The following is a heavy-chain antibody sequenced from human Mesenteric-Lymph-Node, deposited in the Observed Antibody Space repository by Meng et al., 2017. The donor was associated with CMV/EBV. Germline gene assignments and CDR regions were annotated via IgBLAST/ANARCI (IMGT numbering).Heavy chain of an antibody. Sequence: GGSLRLSCAASGFTFSDYWMSWVRQPPGKGLEWVANFKKDGSEEYYVDSVKGRFTVSRDNAKNSLYLQMNSLRAEDTAVYYCARDFVPAAMGDYGMDVWGQGTTVTVSS. V-gene: IGHV3-7*01. J-gene: IGHJ6*02. CDR3: ARDFVPAAMGDYGMDV. D-gene: IGHD2-2*01. CDR1: GFTFSDYW. CDR2: FKKDGSEE.